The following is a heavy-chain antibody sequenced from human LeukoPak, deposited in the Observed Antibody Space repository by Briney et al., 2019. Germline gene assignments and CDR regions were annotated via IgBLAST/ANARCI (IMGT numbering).Heavy chain of an antibody. CDR3: ARDGWDYDAFDI. Sequence: PSEALSLTCAVSGYSISSGYYWGWIRQPPGKGLEWIGSIYHSGSTHYNPSLKSRVTISVDTSKNQFSLKLSSVTAADTAVYYCARDGWDYDAFDIWGQGTMVTVSS. CDR1: GYSISSGYY. V-gene: IGHV4-38-2*02. CDR2: IYHSGST. D-gene: IGHD1-26*01. J-gene: IGHJ3*02.